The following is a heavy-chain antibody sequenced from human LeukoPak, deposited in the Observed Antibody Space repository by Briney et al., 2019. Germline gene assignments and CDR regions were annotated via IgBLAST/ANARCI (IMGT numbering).Heavy chain of an antibody. J-gene: IGHJ4*02. V-gene: IGHV4-30-4*08. Sequence: PSQTLCLTCTVSGGSISSGDYYWSWIRQPPGKGLEWIGYIYYSGSTYYNPSLKSRVTISVDTSKNQFSLKMSSVTAADTAVYYCASAVIYGGNTFDYWGQGTLVTVSS. CDR2: IYYSGST. D-gene: IGHD4-23*01. CDR1: GGSISSGDYY. CDR3: ASAVIYGGNTFDY.